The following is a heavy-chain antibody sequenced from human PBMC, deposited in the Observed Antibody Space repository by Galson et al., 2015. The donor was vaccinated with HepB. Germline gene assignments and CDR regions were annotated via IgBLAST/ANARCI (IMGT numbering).Heavy chain of an antibody. J-gene: IGHJ6*02. Sequence: SVKVSCKASGYVFTGYYIHWVRQAPGQGLEWMGRINPNSGGTNYAQKFQDRVTMTRDTSISTAYMELSRLKSDDTAAYYCARGIRQQDYYYYGVDVWGQGTTVTVSS. D-gene: IGHD5-18*01. CDR3: ARGIRQQDYYYYGVDV. V-gene: IGHV1-2*06. CDR1: GYVFTGYY. CDR2: INPNSGGT.